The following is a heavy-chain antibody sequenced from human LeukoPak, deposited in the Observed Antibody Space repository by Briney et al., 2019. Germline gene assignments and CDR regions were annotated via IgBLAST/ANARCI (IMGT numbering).Heavy chain of an antibody. CDR2: ISGSGGST. V-gene: IGHV3-23*01. D-gene: IGHD3-10*01. CDR1: GFTFSSYA. J-gene: IGHJ4*02. Sequence: GGSLRLSCAASGFTFSSYAMSWVRQAPGKGLEWVSAISGSGGSTYYADSVKGRFTISRDNSKNTLYLQMNSLRAEDTAVYYCARAPKITMVRGVMPVVDYWGQGTLVTVSS. CDR3: ARAPKITMVRGVMPVVDY.